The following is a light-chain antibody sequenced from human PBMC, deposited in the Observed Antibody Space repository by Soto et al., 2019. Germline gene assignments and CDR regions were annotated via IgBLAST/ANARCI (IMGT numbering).Light chain of an antibody. Sequence: QSVLTQPASVSGLPGQSITISCTGTSSDVGGYDYVSWYQQHPVKAPKLMIYDVSSRPLGVSNRFSGSKSGNTASLTISGLQPEEEDDYYCSSYTGTSPKVFGGGTKLTVL. CDR2: DVS. J-gene: IGLJ2*01. V-gene: IGLV2-14*03. CDR1: SSDVGGYDY. CDR3: SSYTGTSPKV.